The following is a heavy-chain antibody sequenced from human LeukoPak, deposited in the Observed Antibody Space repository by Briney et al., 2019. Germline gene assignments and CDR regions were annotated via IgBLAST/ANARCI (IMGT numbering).Heavy chain of an antibody. D-gene: IGHD3-16*02. CDR3: ASAPYDYVWGSYRFDY. J-gene: IGHJ4*02. V-gene: IGHV3-48*03. CDR1: GFTFSSYE. Sequence: PGGSLRLSXAASGFTFSSYEMNWVRQAPGKGLEWVSYISSSGSTIYYADSVKGRFTISRDNAKNSLYLQMNSLRAEDTAVYYCASAPYDYVWGSYRFDYWGQGTLVTVSS. CDR2: ISSSGSTI.